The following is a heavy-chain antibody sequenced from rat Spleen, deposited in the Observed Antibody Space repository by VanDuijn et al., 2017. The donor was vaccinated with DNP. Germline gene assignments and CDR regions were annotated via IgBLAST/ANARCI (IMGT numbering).Heavy chain of an antibody. CDR2: ISYEGSIT. D-gene: IGHD1-4*01. V-gene: IGHV5-22*01. CDR3: ARGNYPGINTFDY. Sequence: EVQLVESGGGLVQPGRSLKLSCAASGFTFSNSDMAWVRQAPKKGLECVAYISYEGSITSYGDSVKGRFTISRDNAESTLYLQMNSLRSEDTATYYCARGNYPGINTFDYWGQGVMVTVSS. J-gene: IGHJ2*01. CDR1: GFTFSNSD.